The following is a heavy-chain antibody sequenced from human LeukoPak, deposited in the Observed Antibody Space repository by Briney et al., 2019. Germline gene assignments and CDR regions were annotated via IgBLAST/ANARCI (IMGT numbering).Heavy chain of an antibody. V-gene: IGHV4-38-2*02. D-gene: IGHD2-15*01. CDR1: GYSISSGYY. CDR2: VFYSGSS. Sequence: SETLSLTCIVSGYSISSGYYWGWIRHPPGKGLEWSGSVFYSGSSYNNPSLKSRVTISIDTSKSQFSLKLSSLTATDTAVYYCARDRSGGTCYAFDIWGRGTMVTVSS. CDR3: ARDRSGGTCYAFDI. J-gene: IGHJ3*02.